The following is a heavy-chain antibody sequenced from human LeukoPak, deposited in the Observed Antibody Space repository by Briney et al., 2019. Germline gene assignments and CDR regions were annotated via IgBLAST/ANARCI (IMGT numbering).Heavy chain of an antibody. CDR1: GGSISSYY. J-gene: IGHJ4*02. CDR2: IYYSGGT. Sequence: SETLSLTCTVSGGSISSYYWSWIRQPPGKGLEWIGYIYYSGGTNYNPSLMSRVTISVDTSKNQFSLKLTSVTAADTAAYYCARHLTIAAAGTFDSWGQGTLVTVSS. D-gene: IGHD6-13*01. CDR3: ARHLTIAAAGTFDS. V-gene: IGHV4-59*08.